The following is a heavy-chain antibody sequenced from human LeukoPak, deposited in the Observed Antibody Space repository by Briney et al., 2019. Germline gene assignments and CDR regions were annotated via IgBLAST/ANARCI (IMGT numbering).Heavy chain of an antibody. CDR1: GYSFTAFY. CDR2: IFPRRVDT. V-gene: IGHV1-2*02. Sequence: GASVKVSCETSGYSFTAFYIYWGRQTPGEGVEWRVWIFPRRVDTNYAQKLQGRVSMTRDTSISTAYLDLSSLRSDDTAGYYCARDGDYGTGSYYRGCIDSWGQGTPVTVSP. D-gene: IGHD3-10*01. J-gene: IGHJ4*02. CDR3: ARDGDYGTGSYYRGCIDS.